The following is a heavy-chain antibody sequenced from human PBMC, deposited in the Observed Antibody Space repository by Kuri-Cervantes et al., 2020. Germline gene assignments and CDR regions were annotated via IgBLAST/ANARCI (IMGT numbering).Heavy chain of an antibody. CDR1: GDSISNYY. J-gene: IGHJ4*02. Sequence: GSLRLSCTVSGDSISNYYWTWIRKPPGKGLEWIGYAHNSGSTNYNPSLKSRVTISLDTPKNQFSLKLSSVTAADTAMYYCARGDPSVAGYFDYWGQGTLVTVSS. V-gene: IGHV4-59*01. CDR2: AHNSGST. D-gene: IGHD6-19*01. CDR3: ARGDPSVAGYFDY.